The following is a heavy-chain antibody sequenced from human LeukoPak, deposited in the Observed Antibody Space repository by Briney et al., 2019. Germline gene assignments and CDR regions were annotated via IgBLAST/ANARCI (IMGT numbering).Heavy chain of an antibody. CDR1: GFSFDDYA. D-gene: IGHD4-23*01. J-gene: IGHJ3*01. CDR2: VSWNSGST. V-gene: IGHV3-9*03. CDR3: AKTIRYGGHDALEF. Sequence: GGSLRLSCAASGFSFDDYAMHWVRQAPGKGLEWVSGVSWNSGSTGYADSVKGRFTVSRDNAKNSLYLQMNSLRPEDMALYYCAKTIRYGGHDALEFWGQGTMVTVSS.